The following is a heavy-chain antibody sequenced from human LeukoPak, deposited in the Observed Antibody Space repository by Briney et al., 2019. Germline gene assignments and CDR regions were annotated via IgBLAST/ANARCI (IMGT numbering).Heavy chain of an antibody. CDR1: GFTFSSYS. V-gene: IGHV3-23*01. CDR3: AKVSGYSSSFPFDY. Sequence: GGSLRLSCAASGFTFSSYSMSWVRQAPGKGLEWVSAISGSGGSTYYADSVKGRFTISRDNSKNTLYLQMNSLRAEDTAVYYCAKVSGYSSSFPFDYWGQGTLVTVSS. J-gene: IGHJ4*02. D-gene: IGHD6-13*01. CDR2: ISGSGGST.